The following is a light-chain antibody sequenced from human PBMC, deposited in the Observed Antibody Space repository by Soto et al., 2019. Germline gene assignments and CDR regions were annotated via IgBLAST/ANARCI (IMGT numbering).Light chain of an antibody. CDR1: QSVNRNY. J-gene: IGKJ1*01. CDR2: GVF. Sequence: VVLTQSPGTLSMSPGERATLSCRASQSVNRNYLAWYQQRPGQAPRLLINGVFSRATGIPDRFSGSGFGTDFTLTISRLEPEDFAVYYCQQYDSSPGTVGQGTRVEIK. V-gene: IGKV3-20*01. CDR3: QQYDSSPGT.